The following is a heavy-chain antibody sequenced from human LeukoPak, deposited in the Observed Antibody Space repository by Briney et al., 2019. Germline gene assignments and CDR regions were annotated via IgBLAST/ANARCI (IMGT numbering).Heavy chain of an antibody. V-gene: IGHV3-23*01. CDR3: AKGPDSGLRYFDY. Sequence: GRSLRLSCAASGFTFSSYAMNWVRQAPGKGLEWVSGIGASGGSTYYADSVKGRFTISRDNSKNTLYLQMNSLRAEDTAVYYCAKGPDSGLRYFDYWGQGTLVTVSS. D-gene: IGHD5-12*01. CDR2: IGASGGST. J-gene: IGHJ4*02. CDR1: GFTFSSYA.